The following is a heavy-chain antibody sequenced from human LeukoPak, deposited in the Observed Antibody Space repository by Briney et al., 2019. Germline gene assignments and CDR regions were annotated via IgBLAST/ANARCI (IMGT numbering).Heavy chain of an antibody. J-gene: IGHJ5*02. CDR2: IKQDGSEK. CDR1: GLTFSNSW. CDR3: ARVGKYYYDTSGYFWLDP. D-gene: IGHD3-22*01. Sequence: GGSLRLSCAASGLTFSNSWMSWVRQAPGKGLEWVANIKQDGSEKYYVDSVKGRFTISRDNGKNSLYLQMNSLRVEDTAVYYCARVGKYYYDTSGYFWLDPWGQGTLVTVSS. V-gene: IGHV3-7*01.